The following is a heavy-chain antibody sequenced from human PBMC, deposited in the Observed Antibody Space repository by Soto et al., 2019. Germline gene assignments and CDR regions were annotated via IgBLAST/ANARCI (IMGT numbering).Heavy chain of an antibody. V-gene: IGHV3-23*01. J-gene: IGHJ4*02. D-gene: IGHD3-3*02. CDR2: ISGTAHAS. Sequence: EVQLLESGGGLVQPGGSLRISCAASGFDFSNYGMSWVRQAPGKGLEWVSAISGTAHASYYAASVKGRFTISRDNSKNTLYRHMNSLRVEDTAVYFCVKDAPQPFSDWGQGTLVTVSS. CDR3: VKDAPQPFSD. CDR1: GFDFSNYG.